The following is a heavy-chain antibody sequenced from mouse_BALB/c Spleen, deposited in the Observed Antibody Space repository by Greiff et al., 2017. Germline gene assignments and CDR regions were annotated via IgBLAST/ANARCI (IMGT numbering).Heavy chain of an antibody. CDR2: IRNKANGYTT. CDR3: ARAPYDGNAMDY. CDR1: GFTFTDYY. D-gene: IGHD2-12*01. Sequence: EVQLVESGGGLVQPGGSLRLSCATSGFTFTDYYMSWVRQPPGKALEWLGFIRNKANGYTTEYSASVKGRFTISRDNSQSILYLQMNTLRAEDSATYYCARAPYDGNAMDYWGQGTSVTVSS. J-gene: IGHJ4*01. V-gene: IGHV7-3*02.